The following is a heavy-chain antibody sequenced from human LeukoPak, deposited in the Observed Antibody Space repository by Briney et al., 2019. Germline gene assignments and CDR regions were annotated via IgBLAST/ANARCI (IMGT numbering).Heavy chain of an antibody. CDR2: INPNSGGT. V-gene: IGHV1-2*02. D-gene: IGHD6-19*01. Sequence: ASVKVSCKASGYTFTGSYLHWVRQAPGQGLEWMGWINPNSGGTNYAQKFQGRVTMTRDTSISTAYLELSSLEYDDTAVYYCARATSGIAVAGTWGQGTLVTVSS. CDR1: GYTFTGSY. J-gene: IGHJ5*02. CDR3: ARATSGIAVAGT.